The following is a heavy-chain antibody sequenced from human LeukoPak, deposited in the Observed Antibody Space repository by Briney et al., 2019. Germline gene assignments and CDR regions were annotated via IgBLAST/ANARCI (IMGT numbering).Heavy chain of an antibody. D-gene: IGHD6-19*01. CDR3: TRDEAVYTGGWKQTNWFDP. V-gene: IGHV1-46*01. CDR1: GYTFTSYY. Sequence: ASVKVSCMASGYTFTSYYMHCVRPAPGRGLGWVGIINPSGGSTSYAQKFPGRVTMTRDTSINTVYMELRRLRSDDTAVYYCTRDEAVYTGGWKQTNWFDPWGQGTLVTVSS. J-gene: IGHJ5*02. CDR2: INPSGGST.